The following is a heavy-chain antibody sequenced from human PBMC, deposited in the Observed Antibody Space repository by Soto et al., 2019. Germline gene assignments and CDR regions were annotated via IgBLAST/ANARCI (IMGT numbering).Heavy chain of an antibody. V-gene: IGHV3-30-3*01. J-gene: IGHJ4*02. Sequence: LGGSLRLSCAASGFTFSSYAMHWVRQAPGKGLEWVAVISYYGSNKYYADSVKGRFTISRDNSKNTLYLQMNSLRAEDTAVYYCARDEYYYDSSGYNNFDYWGQGTLVTVSS. CDR1: GFTFSSYA. CDR3: ARDEYYYDSSGYNNFDY. D-gene: IGHD3-22*01. CDR2: ISYYGSNK.